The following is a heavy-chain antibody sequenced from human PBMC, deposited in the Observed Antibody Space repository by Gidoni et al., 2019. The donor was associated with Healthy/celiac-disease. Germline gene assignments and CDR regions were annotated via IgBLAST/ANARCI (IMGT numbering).Heavy chain of an antibody. V-gene: IGHV3-15*01. Sequence: EVQLVESGGGLVKPGGSLRRSCAASGFTFSNARMSWVRQAPGKGLAWVGRIKSKTDGGTTDYAAPVKGRFTISRDDSKNTLYLQMNNLKTEDTAVYYCTTRPPYYYDSSGYLGEWGQGTLVTVSS. CDR2: IKSKTDGGTT. D-gene: IGHD3-22*01. CDR3: TTRPPYYYDSSGYLGE. CDR1: GFTFSNAR. J-gene: IGHJ4*02.